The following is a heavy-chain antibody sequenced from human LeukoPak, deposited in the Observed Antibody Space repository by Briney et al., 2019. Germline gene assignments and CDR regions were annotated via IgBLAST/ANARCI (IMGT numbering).Heavy chain of an antibody. CDR1: GYTFTSYG. CDR2: ISAYNGNT. J-gene: IGHJ4*02. D-gene: IGHD1-26*01. CDR3: AREEDRVGATPFFDY. V-gene: IGHV1-18*01. Sequence: ASVKLFCKASGYTFTSYGISWVRQAPGQGLEWMGWISAYNGNTNYAQKLQGRVTMTTDTSTSTAYMELRSLRSDDTAVYYCAREEDRVGATPFFDYWGQGTLVTVSS.